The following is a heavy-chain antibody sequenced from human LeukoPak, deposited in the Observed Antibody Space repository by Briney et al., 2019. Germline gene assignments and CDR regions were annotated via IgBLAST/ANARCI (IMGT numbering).Heavy chain of an antibody. J-gene: IGHJ4*02. CDR2: IYHSGST. CDR3: ARAGPIFGVAN. CDR1: GGSISSYY. D-gene: IGHD3-3*01. Sequence: TSETLSLTCTVSGGSISSYYWSWIRQPPGKGLEWIGYIYHSGSTYYNPSLKSRVTISVDRSKNQFSLKLSSVTAADTAVYYCARAGPIFGVANWGQGTLVTVSS. V-gene: IGHV4-59*12.